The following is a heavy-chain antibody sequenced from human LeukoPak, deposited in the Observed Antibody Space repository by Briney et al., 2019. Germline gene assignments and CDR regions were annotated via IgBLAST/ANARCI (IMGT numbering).Heavy chain of an antibody. CDR3: ARDGDPSYGMDV. V-gene: IGHV3-30*03. D-gene: IGHD4-17*01. CDR1: GFTFSSYG. CDR2: ISYDGSNK. J-gene: IGHJ6*02. Sequence: PGRSLRLSCAASGFTFSSYGMHWVRQAPGKGLEWVAVISYDGSNKYYADSVKGRFTISRDNSKNTLYLQMNSLRAEDTAVYYCARDGDPSYGMDVWGQGTTVTVSS.